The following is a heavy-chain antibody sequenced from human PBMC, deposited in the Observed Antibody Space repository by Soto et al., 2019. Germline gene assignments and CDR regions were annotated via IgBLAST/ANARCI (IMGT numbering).Heavy chain of an antibody. Sequence: SETLSLTCTVSGGSISSGNYYWGWIRQPPGKGLEWIGFISYGGSTYYSASLKSRFTISVDTSKNQFSLNLSFVTAADTAVYYCATMGTPATGLYYFDYWGQGTLVTVSS. V-gene: IGHV4-30-4*01. D-gene: IGHD1-7*01. CDR2: ISYGGST. J-gene: IGHJ4*02. CDR3: ATMGTPATGLYYFDY. CDR1: GGSISSGNYY.